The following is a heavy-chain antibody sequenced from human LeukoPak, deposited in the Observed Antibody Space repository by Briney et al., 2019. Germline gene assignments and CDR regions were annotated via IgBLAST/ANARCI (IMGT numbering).Heavy chain of an antibody. CDR2: INPNSGGT. CDR1: GYSFTGYY. V-gene: IGHV1-2*02. Sequence: ASVKVSCKASGYSFTGYYLHWVRHAPGQGLEWMGWINPNSGGTKSAETFQGRVTMTRDTSITTAYTELNRLRSDDTAVYYCAKFPYYDFWSGYQRDDAFDIWGQGTMVTVSS. CDR3: AKFPYYDFWSGYQRDDAFDI. J-gene: IGHJ3*02. D-gene: IGHD3-3*01.